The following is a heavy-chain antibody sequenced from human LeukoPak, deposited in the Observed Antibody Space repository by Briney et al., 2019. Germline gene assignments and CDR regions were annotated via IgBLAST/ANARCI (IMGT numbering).Heavy chain of an antibody. Sequence: SETLSLTCTVSGGSISSGSYYWSWIRQPAGKGLEWIGRIYTSGSTNYNPSLKSRVTISVDTSKNQLSLKLSSVTAADTAVYYCARRSYSGSYYFDYWGQGTLVTVSS. J-gene: IGHJ4*02. CDR2: IYTSGST. CDR3: ARRSYSGSYYFDY. V-gene: IGHV4-61*02. D-gene: IGHD1-26*01. CDR1: GGSISSGSYY.